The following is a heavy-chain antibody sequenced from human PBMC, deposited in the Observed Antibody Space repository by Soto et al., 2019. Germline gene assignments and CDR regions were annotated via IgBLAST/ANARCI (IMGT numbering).Heavy chain of an antibody. CDR1: GFTFSSYG. D-gene: IGHD3-3*01. J-gene: IGHJ4*02. CDR2: IWYDGSNK. V-gene: IGHV3-33*01. CDR3: AISPPYYDGLPIDY. Sequence: QVQLVESGGGVVQPGRSLRLSCAASGFTFSSYGMHWVRQAPGKGLAWVAVIWYDGSNKYYADSVKGRFTISRDNSKNTLYLQMNSLRAEDTAVYYCAISPPYYDGLPIDYWGQGTLVTVSS.